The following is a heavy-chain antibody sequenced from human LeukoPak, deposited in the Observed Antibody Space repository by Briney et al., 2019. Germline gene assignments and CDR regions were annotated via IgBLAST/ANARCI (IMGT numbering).Heavy chain of an antibody. CDR2: IYHSGST. CDR3: AREWELLLFGYYFGY. J-gene: IGHJ4*02. V-gene: IGHV4-38-2*02. Sequence: PSETLSLTCAVSGYSISSGYYWGWIRQPPGKGLEWIGSIYHSGSTYYNPSLKSRVTISVDTSKNQFSLKLSSVTAADTAVYYCAREWELLLFGYYFGYWGQGTLVTVSS. CDR1: GYSISSGYY. D-gene: IGHD1-26*01.